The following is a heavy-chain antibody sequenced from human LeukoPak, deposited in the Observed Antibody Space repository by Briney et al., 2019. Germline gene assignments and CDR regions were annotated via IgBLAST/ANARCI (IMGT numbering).Heavy chain of an antibody. CDR1: GFTFSSYA. Sequence: PGGSLRLSCAASGFTFSSYAMSWVRQAPGKGLEWVSAISGSGGSTYYADSVKGRFTISRDNSKNTLYLQMNSLRAEDTAVYYCAKTNYYDFWSGYYFDYWGQGTLVTVSS. CDR3: AKTNYYDFWSGYYFDY. J-gene: IGHJ4*02. CDR2: ISGSGGST. D-gene: IGHD3-3*01. V-gene: IGHV3-23*01.